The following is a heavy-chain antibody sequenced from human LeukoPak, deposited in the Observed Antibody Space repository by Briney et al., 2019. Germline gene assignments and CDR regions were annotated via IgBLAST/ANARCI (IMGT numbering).Heavy chain of an antibody. CDR1: GFTLGDYG. J-gene: IGHJ4*02. CDR2: IKQDGSEK. V-gene: IGHV3-7*04. D-gene: IGHD2-2*01. CDR3: ARDRCSSTSCFIDY. Sequence: GGSLRLSCTASGFTLGDYGLSWVRQAPGKGLEWVANIKQDGSEKYYVDSVKGRFTISRDNAKNSLYLQMNRLRAEDRAVYYCARDRCSSTSCFIDYWGQGTLVTVSS.